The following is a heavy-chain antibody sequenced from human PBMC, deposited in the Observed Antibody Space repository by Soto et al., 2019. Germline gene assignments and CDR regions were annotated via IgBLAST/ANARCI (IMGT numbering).Heavy chain of an antibody. D-gene: IGHD5-18*01. Sequence: LGESLKISCKGSGYSFTSYWISWVRQMPGKGLEWMGRIDPSDSYTNYSPSFQGHVTISADKSISTAYLQWSSLKASDTAMYYCASILVDTDMGNDYWRQGTPATVSS. J-gene: IGHJ4*02. V-gene: IGHV5-10-1*01. CDR3: ASILVDTDMGNDY. CDR2: IDPSDSYT. CDR1: GYSFTSYW.